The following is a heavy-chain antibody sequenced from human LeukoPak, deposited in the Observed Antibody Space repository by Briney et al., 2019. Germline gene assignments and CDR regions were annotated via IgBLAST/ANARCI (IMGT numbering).Heavy chain of an antibody. CDR2: FDPEDGET. Sequence: ASVKVSCKVSGYTLTGLSMHWVRQAPGKGLEWMGGFDPEDGETIYAQKFQGRVTMTEDTSTDTAYMELSSLRSEDTAVYYCATALGLPAATAALDYWGQGTLVTVSS. V-gene: IGHV1-24*01. D-gene: IGHD2-2*01. J-gene: IGHJ4*02. CDR3: ATALGLPAATAALDY. CDR1: GYTLTGLS.